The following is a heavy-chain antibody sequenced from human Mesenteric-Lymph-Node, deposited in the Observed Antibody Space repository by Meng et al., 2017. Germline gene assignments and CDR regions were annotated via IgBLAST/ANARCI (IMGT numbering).Heavy chain of an antibody. CDR1: GFTFSSYD. Sequence: GESLKISCAASGFTFSSYDMHWVRQATGKGLEWVSAIGTAGDTYYPGSVKGRFTISRENAKNSLYLQMNSLRAGDTAVYYCARGNYYDSSGYPAYGMDVWGQETTVTVSS. V-gene: IGHV3-13*01. CDR2: IGTAGDT. CDR3: ARGNYYDSSGYPAYGMDV. D-gene: IGHD3-22*01. J-gene: IGHJ6*02.